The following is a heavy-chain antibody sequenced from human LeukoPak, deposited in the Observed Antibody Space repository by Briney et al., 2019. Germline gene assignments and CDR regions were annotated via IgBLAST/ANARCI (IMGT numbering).Heavy chain of an antibody. Sequence: GGSLRLSCAASGLSVSDFYMSWIRQSPGKGLEWISGSGSHGTNVYYADSVKGRFTISRDNAKNSLELQMNSLRAEHTAVYYCAREGIRAGDALLYYYMVVWGKGTTVTVSS. D-gene: IGHD6-13*01. CDR2: SGSHGTNV. J-gene: IGHJ6*03. V-gene: IGHV3-11*04. CDR3: AREGIRAGDALLYYYMVV. CDR1: GLSVSDFY.